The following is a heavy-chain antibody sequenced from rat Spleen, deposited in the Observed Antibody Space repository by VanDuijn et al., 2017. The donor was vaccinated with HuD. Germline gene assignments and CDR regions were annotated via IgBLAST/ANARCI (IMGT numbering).Heavy chain of an antibody. D-gene: IGHD1-10*01. J-gene: IGHJ2*01. V-gene: IGHV3-3*01. CDR2: IDSAGST. CDR3: GRDNNYKAY. CDR1: FYSIISSYR. Sequence: EVLLQESGPGLVKPSQSLSLTCSVTFYSIISSYRWNWIRKFPGNKLEWMGYIDSAGSTNYNPSLKSRISITRDTSKNQFFLQVNSVTTEDTATYYCGRDNNYKAYWGQGVMVTVSS.